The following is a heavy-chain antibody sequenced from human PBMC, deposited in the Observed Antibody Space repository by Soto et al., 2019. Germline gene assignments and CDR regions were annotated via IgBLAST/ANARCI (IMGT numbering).Heavy chain of an antibody. CDR2: IDPSDSYT. J-gene: IGHJ6*02. CDR1: GYSFTSSW. Sequence: PGESLKISCKGSGYSFTSSWISWVRQMPGKGLEWMGRIDPSDSYTNYSPSLQGHVTISADRSISTAYLQWSGLKASDTAMYYCARLEVYYHMDVWGQGTTVTVSS. V-gene: IGHV5-10-1*01. CDR3: ARLEVYYHMDV.